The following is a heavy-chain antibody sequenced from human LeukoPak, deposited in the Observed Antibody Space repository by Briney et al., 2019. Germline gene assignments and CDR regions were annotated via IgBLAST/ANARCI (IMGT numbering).Heavy chain of an antibody. CDR2: IWYDGSNK. D-gene: IGHD2-15*01. Sequence: GGSLRLSCAASGFTFSSYGMHWVRQAPGKGLEWVAVIWYDGSNKYYADSVKGRFTISRDNSKNTLYLQMNSLRAEDTAVYYCAKFVGYCSGGSCYGEPFDCWGQGTLVTVSS. V-gene: IGHV3-33*06. CDR3: AKFVGYCSGGSCYGEPFDC. J-gene: IGHJ4*02. CDR1: GFTFSSYG.